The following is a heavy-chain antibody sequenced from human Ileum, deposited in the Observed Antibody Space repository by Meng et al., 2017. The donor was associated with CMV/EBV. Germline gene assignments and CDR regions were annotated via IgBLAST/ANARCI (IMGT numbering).Heavy chain of an antibody. CDR3: ARDVRNSPAFGLDV. CDR1: GGSITRYY. J-gene: IGHJ6*02. D-gene: IGHD1-7*01. V-gene: IGHV4-59*01. CDR2: LYYSETA. Sequence: GSLRLSCTVSGGSITRYYGSWIRQPPGKGLEWIGYLYYSETAYYSHSLRGRVIISADTTKNHFSLRLSSVTAADTAVYYCARDVRNSPAFGLDVWGQGTTVTVSS.